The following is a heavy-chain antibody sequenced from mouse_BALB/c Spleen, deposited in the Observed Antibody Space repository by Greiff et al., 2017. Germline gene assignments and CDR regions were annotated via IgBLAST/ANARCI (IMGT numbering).Heavy chain of an antibody. CDR1: GFAFSSYD. J-gene: IGHJ2*01. D-gene: IGHD4-1*01. CDR2: ISSGGGST. CDR3: ARRRITGAFDY. Sequence: DVQLVESGGGLVKPGGSLKLSCAASGFAFSSYDMSWVRQTPEKRLEWVAYISSGGGSTYYPDTVKGRFTISRDNAKNTLYLQMSSLKSEDTAMYYCARRRITGAFDYWGQGTTLTVSS. V-gene: IGHV5-12-1*01.